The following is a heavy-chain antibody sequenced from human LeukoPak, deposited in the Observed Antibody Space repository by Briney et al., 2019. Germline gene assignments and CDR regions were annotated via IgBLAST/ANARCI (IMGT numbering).Heavy chain of an antibody. Sequence: PSETLSLTCAVYGGSFSGYYWSWIRQPPGKGLEWIGEINHSGSTNYNPSLKSRVTISVDTSKNQFSLKLSSVTAADTAVYYCARGSTIVVVPAAIADYWGQGTLVTVSS. J-gene: IGHJ4*02. CDR1: GGSFSGYY. CDR2: INHSGST. V-gene: IGHV4-34*01. CDR3: ARGSTIVVVPAAIADY. D-gene: IGHD2-2*02.